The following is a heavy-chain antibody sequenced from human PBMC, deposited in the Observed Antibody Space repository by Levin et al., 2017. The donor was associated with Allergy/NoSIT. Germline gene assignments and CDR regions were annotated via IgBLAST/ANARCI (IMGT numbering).Heavy chain of an antibody. V-gene: IGHV3-33*01. Sequence: GGSLRLSCAASGFTFSSYGMHWVRQAPGKGLEWVAVIWYDGSNKYYADSVKGRFTISRDNSKNTLYLQMNSLRAEDTAVYYCARETGIVGATTFYYYYYGMDVWGQGTTVTVSS. D-gene: IGHD1-26*01. J-gene: IGHJ6*02. CDR1: GFTFSSYG. CDR3: ARETGIVGATTFYYYYYGMDV. CDR2: IWYDGSNK.